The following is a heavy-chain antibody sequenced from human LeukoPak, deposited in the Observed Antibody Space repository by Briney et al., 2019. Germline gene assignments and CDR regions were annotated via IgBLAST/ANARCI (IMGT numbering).Heavy chain of an antibody. CDR2: ISSNGRGT. J-gene: IGHJ3*02. V-gene: IGHV3-64*01. Sequence: QTGGSLRLSCAASGFTFSSSSMHWVRQAPGKGLEYVSGISSNGRGTYSANSVKGRFTISRDNSKNTLYLQMGSLRPEDMAVYYCARGSGSHYDAFDIWGQGTMVTVSS. CDR1: GFTFSSSS. CDR3: ARGSGSHYDAFDI. D-gene: IGHD3-10*01.